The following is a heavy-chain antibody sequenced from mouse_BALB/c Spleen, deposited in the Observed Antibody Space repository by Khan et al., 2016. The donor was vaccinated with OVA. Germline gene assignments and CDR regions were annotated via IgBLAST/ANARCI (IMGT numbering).Heavy chain of an antibody. D-gene: IGHD1-1*01. CDR3: SRLAYYCNSGGFAY. CDR2: INTGGAYT. V-gene: IGHV5-6*01. Sequence: EVELVESGGDFVRPGGSLKLSCAASGFTFSTYGMSWVRQTPDKRLEWVATINTGGAYTYYPDSVKGRFTISRDNAKNTLYLQLNSLTSDDTAIYYCSRLAYYCNSGGFAYWGQGTLVTVSA. CDR1: GFTFSTYG. J-gene: IGHJ3*01.